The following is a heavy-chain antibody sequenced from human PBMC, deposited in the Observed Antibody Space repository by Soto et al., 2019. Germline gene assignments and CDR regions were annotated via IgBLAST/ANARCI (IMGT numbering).Heavy chain of an antibody. CDR1: GYTFTSNA. CDR2: ISAYDGNT. CDR3: ASVWGSSRAPSGGAGLDT. V-gene: IGHV1-18*04. D-gene: IGHD3-16*02. Sequence: ASVKVSCKASGYTFTSNAITWVRQAPGQGLEWMGRISAYDGNTNYAQKFQGRVTMTTDASTNTAYLELGSLKSDDTAVYYCASVWGSSRAPSGGAGLDTWGQGTLVTVSS. J-gene: IGHJ5*02.